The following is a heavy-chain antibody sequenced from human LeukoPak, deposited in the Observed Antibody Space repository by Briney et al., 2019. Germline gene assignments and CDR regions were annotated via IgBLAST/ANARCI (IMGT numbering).Heavy chain of an antibody. J-gene: IGHJ6*03. D-gene: IGHD6-19*01. V-gene: IGHV1-18*01. CDR2: ISAYNGDT. Sequence: ASVKVSCKASGYIFTSYGISWVRQAPGQGLEWMGWISAYNGDTNYAQKLQGRVTMTTDTSTSTAYMELRSLRSDDTAVYYCARVGEGSSGFLYYYYMDVWGKGTTVTVSS. CDR3: ARVGEGSSGFLYYYYMDV. CDR1: GYIFTSYG.